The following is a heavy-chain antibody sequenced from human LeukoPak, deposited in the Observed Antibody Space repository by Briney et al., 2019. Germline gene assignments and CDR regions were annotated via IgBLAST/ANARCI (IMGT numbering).Heavy chain of an antibody. V-gene: IGHV3-33*01. CDR2: IYNDGSQE. D-gene: IGHD6-13*01. CDR1: GFTFSSYG. CDR3: ARDLGITADGNYFDY. Sequence: GSLRLSCTASGFTFSSYGMHWVRQAPGKGLEWVTFIYNDGSQEYYADSVKGRFSISRDNSKNTLYLQMNSLRAEDTAVYYCARDLGITADGNYFDYWGQGTLVTVSS. J-gene: IGHJ4*02.